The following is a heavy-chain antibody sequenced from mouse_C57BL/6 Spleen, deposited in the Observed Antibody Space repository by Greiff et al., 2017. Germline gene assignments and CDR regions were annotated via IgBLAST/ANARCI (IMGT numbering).Heavy chain of an antibody. D-gene: IGHD1-1*01. CDR2: MWRGGST. CDR1: GFSLTSYG. CDR3: ARTVVEDAMDY. V-gene: IGHV2-2*01. Sequence: VQLKESGPGLVQPSQSLSITCTVSGFSLTSYGVHWVRQSPGQGLEWLGVMWRGGSTDYNAAFISRLSISKDNSKSQVFFKMNSLQADDTAIYYCARTVVEDAMDYWGQGTSVTVSS. J-gene: IGHJ4*01.